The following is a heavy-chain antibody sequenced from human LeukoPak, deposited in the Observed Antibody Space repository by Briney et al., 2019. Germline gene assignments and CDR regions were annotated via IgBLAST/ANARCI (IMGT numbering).Heavy chain of an antibody. D-gene: IGHD1-26*01. V-gene: IGHV1-18*01. Sequence: ASVKVSCKASGYTFTSYGLSWVRQAPGQGLEWMGWISTNNGDTDYAQKFQGRVTTTTDTSTTTAYMELRSLRSDDTAVYYCARVRYSGDYGWFDPWGQGTLVTVSS. CDR2: ISTNNGDT. CDR3: ARVRYSGDYGWFDP. CDR1: GYTFTSYG. J-gene: IGHJ5*02.